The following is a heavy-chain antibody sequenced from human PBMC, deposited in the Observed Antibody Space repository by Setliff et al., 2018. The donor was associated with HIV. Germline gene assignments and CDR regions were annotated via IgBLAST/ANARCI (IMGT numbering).Heavy chain of an antibody. D-gene: IGHD1-1*01. Sequence: PSETLSLTCAVYGGSFSGYYWSWIRQPPGKGLEWIGSIYYSGNTIYNPSLQSRVTISVDTSKNQFSLMLGSMTAADTAVYYCARERLSRLGFDYWGQGTLVTVSS. CDR2: IYYSGNT. CDR1: GGSFSGYY. J-gene: IGHJ4*02. V-gene: IGHV4-34*11. CDR3: ARERLSRLGFDY.